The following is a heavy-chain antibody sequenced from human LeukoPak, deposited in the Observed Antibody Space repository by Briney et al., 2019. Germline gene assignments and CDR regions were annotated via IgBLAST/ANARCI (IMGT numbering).Heavy chain of an antibody. CDR2: INHSGST. Sequence: PSETLSLTCAVYGGSFSGYYWSWIRQPPGKGLEWIGEINHSGSTNYNPSLKSRVTISVDTSKNQFSLKLSSVTAADTAVYYCAAGGLLWFEEYQPWGQGTLVTVSS. D-gene: IGHD3-10*01. V-gene: IGHV4-34*01. CDR1: GGSFSGYY. J-gene: IGHJ5*02. CDR3: AAGGLLWFEEYQP.